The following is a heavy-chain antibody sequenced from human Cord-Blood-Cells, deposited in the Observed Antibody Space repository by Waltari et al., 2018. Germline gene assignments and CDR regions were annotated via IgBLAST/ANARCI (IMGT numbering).Heavy chain of an antibody. CDR1: GYTFTSYD. D-gene: IGHD2-15*01. CDR3: AREFRDHCSGGSCSLDYYYYYMDV. Sequence: QVQLVQSGAEVKKPGASVKVSCKASGYTFTSYDISWVRQAPGQGLEWMGSISAYNGNTNYAQKLQGRDTRTTETSTSTSYMELWSLRSDDMAVYYGAREFRDHCSGGSCSLDYYYYYMDVWGKGTTVTVSS. CDR2: ISAYNGNT. J-gene: IGHJ6*03. V-gene: IGHV1-18*03.